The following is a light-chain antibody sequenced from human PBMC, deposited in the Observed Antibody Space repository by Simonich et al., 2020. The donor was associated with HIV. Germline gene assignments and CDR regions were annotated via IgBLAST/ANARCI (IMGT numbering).Light chain of an antibody. CDR2: KAS. CDR1: QSISSG. CDR3: QQYYSTPLT. V-gene: IGKV1-5*03. Sequence: DIQMTQSPSTLSASVGERVTITCRASQSISSGLAWYLKKTGKAPKLLIYKASSVESGVPSRVSGSGFGTEFTLTISSLQAEDVAVYYCQQYYSTPLTFGGGTKVEIK. J-gene: IGKJ4*01.